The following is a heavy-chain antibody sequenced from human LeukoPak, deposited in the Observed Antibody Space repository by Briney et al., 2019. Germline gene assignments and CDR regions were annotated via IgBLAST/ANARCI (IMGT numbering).Heavy chain of an antibody. CDR1: GGSISSSSYY. V-gene: IGHV4-39*07. CDR2: INHSGST. Sequence: SETLSLTCTVSGGSISSSSYYWGWIRQPPGKGLEWIGEINHSGSTNYNPSLKSRVTISVDTSKNQFSLKLSSVTAADTAVYYCARKDLGYSYGLWPLKHYFDYWGQGTLVTVSS. D-gene: IGHD5-18*01. J-gene: IGHJ4*02. CDR3: ARKDLGYSYGLWPLKHYFDY.